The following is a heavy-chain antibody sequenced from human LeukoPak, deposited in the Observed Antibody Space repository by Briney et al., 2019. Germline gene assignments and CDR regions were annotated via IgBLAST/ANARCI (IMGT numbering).Heavy chain of an antibody. Sequence: GGSLRLSCAASGFTFSSYSMNWVRQAPGKGLEWVSSISSSSSYIYYADSVKGRFTISRDNAKNSLYLQMNSLRAEDTAVYCCARDPDDSPYFDHWGQGTLVTVSS. CDR3: ARDPDDSPYFDH. CDR1: GFTFSSYS. D-gene: IGHD1-1*01. CDR2: ISSSSSYI. V-gene: IGHV3-21*01. J-gene: IGHJ4*02.